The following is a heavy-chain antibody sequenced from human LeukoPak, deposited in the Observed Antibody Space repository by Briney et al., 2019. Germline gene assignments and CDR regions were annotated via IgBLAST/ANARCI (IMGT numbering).Heavy chain of an antibody. CDR1: GYTFTNYY. Sequence: GASVKVSCKASGYTFTNYYIHWVRQAPGQGLEWMGLINPGGDNTDYAQSFQGRVTMTRDTSTSTAYMELSRLRSDDTAVYYCARMTTVTYSSDYWGQGTLVTVSS. D-gene: IGHD4-17*01. CDR3: ARMTTVTYSSDY. J-gene: IGHJ4*02. CDR2: INPGGDNT. V-gene: IGHV1-46*01.